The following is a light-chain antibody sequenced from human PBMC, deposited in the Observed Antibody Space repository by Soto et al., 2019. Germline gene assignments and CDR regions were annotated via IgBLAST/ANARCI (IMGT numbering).Light chain of an antibody. CDR3: QQDGSSPPWT. V-gene: IGKV3-20*01. J-gene: IGKJ1*01. CDR2: GAS. Sequence: EIVLTQSPGTLSLSPGERASLSCRASQSVSSSYLAWYQQKPGQAPRLLIYGASSRATGIPDRFSGRGSGTDFTLTISRLEPEDFAVYYCQQDGSSPPWTFGQGTKVEIK. CDR1: QSVSSSY.